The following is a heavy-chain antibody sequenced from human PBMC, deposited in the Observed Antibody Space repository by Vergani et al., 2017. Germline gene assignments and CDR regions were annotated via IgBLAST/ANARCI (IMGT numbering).Heavy chain of an antibody. J-gene: IGHJ5*02. V-gene: IGHV4-39*07. D-gene: IGHD1-7*01. Sequence: QVQLQESGPGLVKPSETLSLTCTVSGGSISSGGYYWSWIRQPPGKGLEWIGEINHSGSTNYNPSLKSRVTISVDTSKNQFSLKLSSVTAADTAVYYCARGRPRYNWNYLYNWFDPWGQGTLVTVSS. CDR1: GGSISSGGYY. CDR3: ARGRPRYNWNYLYNWFDP. CDR2: INHSGST.